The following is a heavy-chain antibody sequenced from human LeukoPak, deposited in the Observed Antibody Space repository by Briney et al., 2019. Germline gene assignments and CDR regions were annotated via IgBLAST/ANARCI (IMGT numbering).Heavy chain of an antibody. CDR1: GFTFSSYA. V-gene: IGHV3-30-3*01. Sequence: PGGSLRLSCAASGFTFSSYAMHWVRQAPGKGLEWVAVISYDGSNKYYADSVKGRFTISRDNSKNTLYLQMNSLRAEDTAVYYCARSHYTLPYYFAYWGQGTLVTVSS. D-gene: IGHD1-26*01. J-gene: IGHJ4*02. CDR2: ISYDGSNK. CDR3: ARSHYTLPYYFAY.